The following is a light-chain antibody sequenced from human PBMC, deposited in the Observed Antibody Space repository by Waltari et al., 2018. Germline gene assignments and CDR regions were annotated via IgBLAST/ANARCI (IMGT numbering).Light chain of an antibody. CDR2: EVK. CDR1: SNDVGSNY. Sequence: QSALTQPASVSGSPGQSITIPLSGSSNDVGSNYVSWYQQRPGKAPKLMIYEVKNRPSGVSSRFSGSRSANTASLTISGLQAEDEADYYCSSFTTSHTLLFGGGTKLTV. V-gene: IGLV2-14*01. J-gene: IGLJ2*01. CDR3: SSFTTSHTLL.